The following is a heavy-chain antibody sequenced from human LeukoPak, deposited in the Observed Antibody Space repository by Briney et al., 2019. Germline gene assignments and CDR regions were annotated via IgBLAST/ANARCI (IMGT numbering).Heavy chain of an antibody. Sequence: GGSLRLSCAASGFTFRSYAMSWVRQAPGKGLEWVSAISGSGDTTFYSDSVRGRFTISRDNSKNTLYLQMSSLRPDDTAVYYCVRTYDENPLGWFDPWGQGTLVTVSS. V-gene: IGHV3-23*01. CDR2: ISGSGDTT. D-gene: IGHD5-12*01. J-gene: IGHJ5*02. CDR3: VRTYDENPLGWFDP. CDR1: GFTFRSYA.